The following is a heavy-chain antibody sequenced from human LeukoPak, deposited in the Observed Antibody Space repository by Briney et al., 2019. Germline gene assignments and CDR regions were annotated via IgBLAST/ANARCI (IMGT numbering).Heavy chain of an antibody. V-gene: IGHV3-23*01. CDR3: ANEGPNFDY. D-gene: IGHD2-8*01. CDR2: ISSSGHTT. J-gene: IGHJ4*02. CDR1: GFTFSSYA. Sequence: GGTLRLSCAASGFTFSSYAMSWVRQAPGKGLEWVSVISSSGHTTHYADSVKGRFTISRDNSKNTVYLQMNSLRAEDTAVYYCANEGPNFDYWGQGTLVTVSS.